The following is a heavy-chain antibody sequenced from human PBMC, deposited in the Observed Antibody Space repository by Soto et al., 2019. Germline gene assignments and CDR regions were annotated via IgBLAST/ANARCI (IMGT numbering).Heavy chain of an antibody. CDR2: ISGSGGST. J-gene: IGHJ4*02. Sequence: RRLACAASGFTFSSYAMSWVRQAPGKGLEWVSAISGSGGSTYYADSVKGRFTISRDNSKNTLYLQMNSLRAEDTAVYYCAGQAGIAAAGTVNYWGQGXLVTVYS. D-gene: IGHD6-13*01. CDR1: GFTFSSYA. CDR3: AGQAGIAAAGTVNY. V-gene: IGHV3-23*01.